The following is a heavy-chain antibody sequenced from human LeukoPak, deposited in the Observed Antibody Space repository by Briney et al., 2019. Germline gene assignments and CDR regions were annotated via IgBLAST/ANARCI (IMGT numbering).Heavy chain of an antibody. CDR1: GGSISSTSYY. J-gene: IGHJ6*03. D-gene: IGHD4-11*01. V-gene: IGHV4-39*07. Sequence: SETLSLTCTVSGGSISSTSYYWGWIRQPPGKGLEWIGSIYYSGSTYYNPSLKSRVTISVDTSKNQFSLKLSSVTAADTAVYYCARGGGTVTRFGSYYYYYYMDVWGKGTTVTVSS. CDR3: ARGGGTVTRFGSYYYYYYMDV. CDR2: IYYSGST.